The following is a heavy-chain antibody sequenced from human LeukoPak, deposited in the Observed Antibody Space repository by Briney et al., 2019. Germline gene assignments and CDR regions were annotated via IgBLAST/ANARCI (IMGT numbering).Heavy chain of an antibody. D-gene: IGHD4-11*01. CDR1: GFTFSSYA. Sequence: GGSLRLSCAASGFTFSSYAMHWVRQAPGKGLEWVAFIRYDGSNKYYADSVKGRFTISRDNSKNTLYLQMNSLRAEDTAVYYCAKDLLYSNYEPGYFDYWGQGTLVTVSS. CDR3: AKDLLYSNYEPGYFDY. J-gene: IGHJ4*02. V-gene: IGHV3-30*02. CDR2: IRYDGSNK.